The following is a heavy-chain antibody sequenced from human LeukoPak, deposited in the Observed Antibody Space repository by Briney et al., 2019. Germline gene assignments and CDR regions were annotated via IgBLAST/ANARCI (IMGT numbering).Heavy chain of an antibody. Sequence: PGGSLRLSCAASGFTFSSYGMHWVRQAPGKGLEWVAFIRYDGSNKYYADSVKGRFTISRDNAKNSLYLQMNSLRAEDTAVYYYARDSWNPVAPPFDYWGQGTLVTVSS. D-gene: IGHD1-1*01. CDR1: GFTFSSYG. V-gene: IGHV3-30*02. CDR3: ARDSWNPVAPPFDY. CDR2: IRYDGSNK. J-gene: IGHJ4*02.